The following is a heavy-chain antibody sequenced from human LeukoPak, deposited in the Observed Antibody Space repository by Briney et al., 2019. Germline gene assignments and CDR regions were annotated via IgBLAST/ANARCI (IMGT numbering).Heavy chain of an antibody. D-gene: IGHD5-24*01. CDR1: GGSISSSAYY. CDR3: ARLTERFNWFDS. V-gene: IGHV4-39*01. Sequence: PSETLSLTCTVSGGSISSSAYYWGWIRQPPGTGLESIGTIYFSGSTYYSPSLKSRVTISVDPPSNQFSLKLRSVTAADTAVYFCARLTERFNWFDSWGQGTLVTVSS. CDR2: IYFSGST. J-gene: IGHJ5*01.